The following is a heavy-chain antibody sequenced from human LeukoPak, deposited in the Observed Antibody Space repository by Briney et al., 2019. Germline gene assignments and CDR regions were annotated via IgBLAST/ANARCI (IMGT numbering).Heavy chain of an antibody. CDR3: ARGEDY. CDR2: IYHSGST. D-gene: IGHD1-26*01. J-gene: IGHJ4*02. CDR1: GYSISSGYY. V-gene: IGHV4-38-2*02. Sequence: PSETLSLTCTVSGYSISSGYYWGWLRQPPGKGLEWIGSIYHSGSTYYNPSLKSRVTISVDTSKNQFSLKLSSVTAADTAVYYCARGEDYWGQGTLVTVSS.